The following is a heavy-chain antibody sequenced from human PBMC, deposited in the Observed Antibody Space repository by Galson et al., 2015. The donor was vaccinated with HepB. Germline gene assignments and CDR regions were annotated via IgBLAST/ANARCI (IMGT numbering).Heavy chain of an antibody. CDR3: ARAKEGRGYFDY. J-gene: IGHJ4*02. Sequence: TLSLTCAVSGDSISNDRWWSWVRQPPGGGLEWIGEAYHSGGTNYRPSLKSRVTISVDKSKNQFSLKLTSVTAADTAVYYCARAKEGRGYFDYWGQGTLVTVSS. D-gene: IGHD3-10*01. V-gene: IGHV4-4*02. CDR1: GDSISNDRW. CDR2: AYHSGGT.